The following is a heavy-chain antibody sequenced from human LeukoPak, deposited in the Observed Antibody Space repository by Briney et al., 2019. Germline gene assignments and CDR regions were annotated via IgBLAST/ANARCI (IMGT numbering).Heavy chain of an antibody. Sequence: GGSLRLSCAASGFTFSSYRMNWVRQAPGEGLEWVANIKQDGSEKYYVDSVKGRFTISRDNAKNSLFLQMNSLRADDTAVYCCARDTRTFDYWGQGTLVTVSS. D-gene: IGHD1-26*01. V-gene: IGHV3-7*01. J-gene: IGHJ4*02. CDR3: ARDTRTFDY. CDR2: IKQDGSEK. CDR1: GFTFSSYR.